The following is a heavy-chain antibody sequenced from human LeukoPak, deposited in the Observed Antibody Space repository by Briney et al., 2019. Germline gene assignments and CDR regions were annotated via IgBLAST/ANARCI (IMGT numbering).Heavy chain of an antibody. V-gene: IGHV4-61*08. D-gene: IGHD6-13*01. CDR1: GNSISSGDNY. Sequence: PSETLSLTCTASGNSISSGDNYWSWIRQPPGKGLEWIGYIYYSGSTNYNPSLKSRVTISVDTSKNQFSLKLSSVTAADTAVYYCARTTEAHSWRTRYYDYYMDVWGKGTTVTVSS. CDR3: ARTTEAHSWRTRYYDYYMDV. J-gene: IGHJ6*03. CDR2: IYYSGST.